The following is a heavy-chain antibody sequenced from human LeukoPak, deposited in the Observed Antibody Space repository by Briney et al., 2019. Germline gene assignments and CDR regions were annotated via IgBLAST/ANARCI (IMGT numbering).Heavy chain of an antibody. D-gene: IGHD2-2*01. CDR3: ARDVGSSLHS. V-gene: IGHV3-74*01. J-gene: IGHJ4*02. CDR2: ISSDGTST. Sequence: GGSLTLSCAASGFTFGSSYMHWLRQDPGKGLVWVSCISSDGTSTNYADSVKGRFTISRDNPKNTVYLQMNSLRAEDTAVYYCARDVGSSLHSWGQGTLVIVSS. CDR1: GFTFGSSY.